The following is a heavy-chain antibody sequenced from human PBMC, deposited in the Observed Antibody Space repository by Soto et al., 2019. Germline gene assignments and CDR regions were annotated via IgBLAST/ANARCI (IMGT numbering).Heavy chain of an antibody. Sequence: PSETLSLTCTVSGGSISSSSYYWGWIRQPPGKGLEWIGSIYYSGSTYYNPSLASRVTVSVDTSKNEFSLKLRSVTAADTAAYYCARQPTTGDTDLWFDPWAREPWSPSPQ. V-gene: IGHV4-39*01. CDR3: ARQPTTGDTDLWFDP. J-gene: IGHJ5*02. CDR1: GGSISSSSYY. CDR2: IYYSGST. D-gene: IGHD2-21*01.